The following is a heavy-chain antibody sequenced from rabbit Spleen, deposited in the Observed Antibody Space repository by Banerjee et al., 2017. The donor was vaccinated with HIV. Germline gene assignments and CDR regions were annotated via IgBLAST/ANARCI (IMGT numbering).Heavy chain of an antibody. V-gene: IGHV1S45*01. CDR1: GFSFSNKYV. J-gene: IGHJ4*01. CDR2: INTSSGIT. CDR3: ARDGAGGSYFAL. Sequence: QEQLEESGGGLVQPEGSLTLTCTASGFSFSNKYVMCWVRQAPGKGLEWIACINTSSGITYYANWVNGRFSISRENAQNTVFLQMTSLTAADTATYFCARDGAGGSYFALWGPGTLVTVS. D-gene: IGHD8-1*01.